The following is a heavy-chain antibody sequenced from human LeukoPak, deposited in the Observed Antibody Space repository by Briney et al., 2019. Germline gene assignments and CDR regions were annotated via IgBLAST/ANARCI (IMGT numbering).Heavy chain of an antibody. CDR1: GFTFSGSA. D-gene: IGHD6-19*01. J-gene: IGHJ6*03. CDR2: IRSKANSYAT. Sequence: GGSLRLSCAASGFTFSGSAMHWVRQASGKGLEWVGRIRSKANSYATAYAASVKGRFTISRDNSKNTLYLQMNSLRAEDTAVYYCARDSVGIAVAGGYYYYMDVWGKGTTVTISS. CDR3: ARDSVGIAVAGGYYYYMDV. V-gene: IGHV3-73*01.